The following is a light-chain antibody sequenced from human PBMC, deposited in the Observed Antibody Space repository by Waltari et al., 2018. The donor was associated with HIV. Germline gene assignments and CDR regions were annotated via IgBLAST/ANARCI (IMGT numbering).Light chain of an antibody. CDR1: SNEVGKYNL. J-gene: IGLJ3*02. V-gene: IGLV2-23*02. CDR3: CSYTGGDTLQM. Sequence: QSALTQPASVSGSPGQSIAISCTGTSNEVGKYNLVSWYQQHPGKAPKLIIYEVTRQPSGISNRFSGSTSANKASLIIANVQPEYEADYFCCSYTGGDTLQMFGGGTKLTVL. CDR2: EVT.